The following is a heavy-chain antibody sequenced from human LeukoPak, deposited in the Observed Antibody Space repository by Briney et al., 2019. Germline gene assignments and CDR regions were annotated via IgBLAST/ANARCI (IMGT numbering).Heavy chain of an antibody. J-gene: IGHJ4*02. Sequence: SETLSLTCTVSGFSTTNGVYYWAWIRQSPGKGLEWIGSVHNVGSTYYNLSLRSRVTMSIDTSKNQFSLRLNSVTAADTAVYYCARHAEYNSGWHFYLDHWGQGILVTVTS. CDR3: ARHAEYNSGWHFYLDH. D-gene: IGHD6-19*01. V-gene: IGHV4-39*01. CDR1: GFSTTNGVYY. CDR2: VHNVGST.